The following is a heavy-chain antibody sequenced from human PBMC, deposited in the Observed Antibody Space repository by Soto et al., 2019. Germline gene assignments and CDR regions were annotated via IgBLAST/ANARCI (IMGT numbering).Heavy chain of an antibody. CDR2: INPSGGST. V-gene: IGHV1-46*01. CDR3: ARVGSSGNFDY. CDR1: GYTFTSYY. Sequence: ASVKVSGKASGYTFTSYYMHWVRQAPGQGLEWMGIINPSGGSTSYAQKFQGRVTMTRDTSTSTVYMELSSLRSEDTAVYYCARVGSSGNFDYWGQGTLVIVSS. D-gene: IGHD3-22*01. J-gene: IGHJ4*02.